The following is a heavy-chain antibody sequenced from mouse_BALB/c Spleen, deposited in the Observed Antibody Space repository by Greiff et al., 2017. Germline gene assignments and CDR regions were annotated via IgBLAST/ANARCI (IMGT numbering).Heavy chain of an antibody. CDR3: ARWGIYYYGSSYDY. Sequence: VQLKESGPELVKPGASVKMSCKASGYTFTSYVMHWVKQKPGQGLEWIGYINPYNDGTKYNEKFKGKATLTSDKSSSTAYMELSSLTSEDSAVYYCARWGIYYYGSSYDYWGQGTTLTVSS. CDR1: GYTFTSYV. J-gene: IGHJ2*01. CDR2: INPYNDGT. V-gene: IGHV1-14*01. D-gene: IGHD1-1*01.